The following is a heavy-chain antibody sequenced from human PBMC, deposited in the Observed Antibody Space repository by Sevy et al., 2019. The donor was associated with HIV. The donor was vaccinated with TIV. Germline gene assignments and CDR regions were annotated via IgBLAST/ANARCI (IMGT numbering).Heavy chain of an antibody. CDR1: GFTFSSYG. J-gene: IGHJ4*02. CDR2: ISYDGSNK. Sequence: GGYLRLSCAASGFTFSSYGMHWVRQAPGKGLEWVAVISYDGSNKYYPDSVKGRFTISRDNSKNTLCLQMNSLRAEDTAVYYCAKDYGYCSGGSCSSIDYWGQGTLVTVSS. D-gene: IGHD2-15*01. V-gene: IGHV3-30*18. CDR3: AKDYGYCSGGSCSSIDY.